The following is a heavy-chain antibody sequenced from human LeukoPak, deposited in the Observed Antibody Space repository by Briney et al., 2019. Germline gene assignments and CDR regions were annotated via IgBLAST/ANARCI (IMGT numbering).Heavy chain of an antibody. CDR3: ARADIWSGYSC. V-gene: IGHV4-31*03. CDR2: IYYSGTT. Sequence: SETLSLTCTVSGGSISSSGYYWSWIRQHPGKGLEWIGYIYYSGTTYSNPSLKSRVTMSVDTSKNQFSLKVSSVTAADTAVYYCARADIWSGYSCWGQGTLVTVSS. CDR1: GGSISSSGYY. D-gene: IGHD3-3*01. J-gene: IGHJ4*02.